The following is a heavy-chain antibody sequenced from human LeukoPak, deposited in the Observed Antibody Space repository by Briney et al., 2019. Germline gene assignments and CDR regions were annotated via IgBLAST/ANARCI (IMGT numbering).Heavy chain of an antibody. J-gene: IGHJ4*02. Sequence: PSETLSLTCAVSGGSISSGGYYWSWIRQPPGKGLEWIGEINHSGSTNYNPSLKSRVTISVDTSKNQFSLKLSSVTAADTAVYYCARGLRVLWFGELAPNHFDYWGQGTLVTVSS. CDR2: INHSGST. V-gene: IGHV4-34*01. CDR1: GGSISSGGYY. D-gene: IGHD3-10*01. CDR3: ARGLRVLWFGELAPNHFDY.